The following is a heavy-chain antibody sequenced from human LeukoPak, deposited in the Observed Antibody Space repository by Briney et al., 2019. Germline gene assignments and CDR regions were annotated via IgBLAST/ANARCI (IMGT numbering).Heavy chain of an antibody. V-gene: IGHV3-7*01. Sequence: GGSLRLSCAASTFPFSTYWVSWVRQAPGKGLEWVANIKQDGSEKYSVDSVKGRFTISRDNAKNSLYLQMNSLRAEDTAVYYCARGSGQWLDRWGQGTLVTVSS. CDR1: TFPFSTYW. J-gene: IGHJ4*02. CDR2: IKQDGSEK. CDR3: ARGSGQWLDR. D-gene: IGHD6-19*01.